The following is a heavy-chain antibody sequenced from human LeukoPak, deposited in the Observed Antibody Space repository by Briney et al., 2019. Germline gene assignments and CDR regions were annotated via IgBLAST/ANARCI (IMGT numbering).Heavy chain of an antibody. D-gene: IGHD1-7*01. CDR3: ARDSGNYLDAFDI. V-gene: IGHV3-48*04. CDR1: GFTFSSYG. J-gene: IGHJ3*02. CDR2: ISFSSDII. Sequence: GGSLRLSCAVSGFTFSSYGMNWVRQAPGKGLEWVSYISFSSDIIHYTESVKGRFTISRDNAKNSLYLQMNSLRAEDTAVYYCARDSGNYLDAFDIWGQGTMVTVSS.